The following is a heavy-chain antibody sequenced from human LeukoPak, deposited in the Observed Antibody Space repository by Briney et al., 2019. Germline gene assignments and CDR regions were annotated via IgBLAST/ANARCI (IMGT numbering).Heavy chain of an antibody. CDR1: GGSFSGYY. D-gene: IGHD2-2*02. CDR2: INHSGST. J-gene: IGHJ6*02. CDR3: ARLRCYTCCYYYGMDV. Sequence: SETLSLTCAVYGGSFSGYYWSWIRQPPGKGLEWIGEINHSGSTNYNPSLKSRVTISVDTSKNQFSLKLSSVTAADTAVYYCARLRCYTCCYYYGMDVWGQGTTVTVSS. V-gene: IGHV4-34*01.